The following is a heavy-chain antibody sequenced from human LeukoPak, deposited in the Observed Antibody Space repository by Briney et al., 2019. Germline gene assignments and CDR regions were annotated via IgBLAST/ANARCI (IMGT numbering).Heavy chain of an antibody. J-gene: IGHJ4*02. D-gene: IGHD2-2*01. CDR1: GFTFSSYG. CDR2: ISGSGGST. Sequence: GGSLRLSCAASGFTFSSYGMSWVRQAPGKGLEWVSDISGSGGSTYYADSVKGRFTISRDNAQNSLYLQMNSLRAEDTAVYYCARETDSTLFDYWGQGTLVTVSS. V-gene: IGHV3-23*01. CDR3: ARETDSTLFDY.